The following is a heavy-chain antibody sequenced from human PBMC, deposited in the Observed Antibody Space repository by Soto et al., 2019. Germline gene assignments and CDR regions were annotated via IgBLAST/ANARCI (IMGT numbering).Heavy chain of an antibody. D-gene: IGHD4-4*01. CDR3: ARVGPYSNYVPQYPNFDY. CDR2: ISAYNGNT. CDR1: GYTFTSYG. J-gene: IGHJ4*02. V-gene: IGHV1-18*01. Sequence: QVQLVQSGAEVKKHGASVKVSCKASGYTFTSYGVSWVRQAPGQGLEWMGWISAYNGNTNYAQKLQGRVTLTTDTATRRAYMELRSLRSDDTAVYYCARVGPYSNYVPQYPNFDYWGQGTLVTVAS.